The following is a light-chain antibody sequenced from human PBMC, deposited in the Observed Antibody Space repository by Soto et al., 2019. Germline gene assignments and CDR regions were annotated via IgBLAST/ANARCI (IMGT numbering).Light chain of an antibody. CDR3: GADHGSGSNFVLV. CDR1: SGYSNYK. J-gene: IGLJ2*01. V-gene: IGLV9-49*01. CDR2: VGTGGIVG. Sequence: QSVLTQPPSASASLGASVTLTCTLSSGYSNYKVDWYQQRPGKGPRFVMRVGTGGIVGSKGDGIPVRFSVLGSGLNRYLTIKNIQEEDESDYHCGADHGSGSNFVLVFGGGTKVTVL.